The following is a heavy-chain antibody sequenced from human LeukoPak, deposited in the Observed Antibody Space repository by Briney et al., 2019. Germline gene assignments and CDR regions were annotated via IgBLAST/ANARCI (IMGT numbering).Heavy chain of an antibody. J-gene: IGHJ4*02. D-gene: IGHD3-22*01. CDR2: INPNNGGT. Sequence: GASVKVSCKASGYTFTGYYMHWARQARGQGLDWMGRINPNNGGTNYAQKCQVRVTMTRYTSISTAYMELSRLRSDDTAVYYCARYDSSGYYHDYWGQGTLVTVSS. CDR3: ARYDSSGYYHDY. CDR1: GYTFTGYY. V-gene: IGHV1-2*06.